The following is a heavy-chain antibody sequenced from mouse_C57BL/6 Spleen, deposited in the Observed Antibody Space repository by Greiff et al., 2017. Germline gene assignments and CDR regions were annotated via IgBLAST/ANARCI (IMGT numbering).Heavy chain of an antibody. Sequence: EVQLQQPGAELVKPGASVKLSCTASGFTFNSYCMPWVKQRPEQGLEWIASIDPSDGETNYTPKVQGKATITADKSSNTAYLQLSSLTSEDTAVYYCARGYDSRSEDFDYWGQGTTLTVSS. CDR1: GFTFNSYC. D-gene: IGHD1-1*01. CDR3: ARGYDSRSEDFDY. CDR2: IDPSDGET. V-gene: IGHV14-2*01. J-gene: IGHJ2*01.